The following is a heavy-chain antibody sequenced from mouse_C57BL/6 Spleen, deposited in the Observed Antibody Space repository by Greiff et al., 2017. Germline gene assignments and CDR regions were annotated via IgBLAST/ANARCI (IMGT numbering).Heavy chain of an antibody. Sequence: QVQLQQPGAELVMPGASVKLSCKASGYTFTSYWMHWVKQRPGQGLEWIGEIDPSDSYTNYNQKFKGKSTLTVDKSSSTAYMQLSSLTSEDSAVYCCAIYGSSPWYFDVWGTGTTVTVSS. V-gene: IGHV1-69*01. CDR3: AIYGSSPWYFDV. D-gene: IGHD1-1*01. CDR1: GYTFTSYW. J-gene: IGHJ1*03. CDR2: IDPSDSYT.